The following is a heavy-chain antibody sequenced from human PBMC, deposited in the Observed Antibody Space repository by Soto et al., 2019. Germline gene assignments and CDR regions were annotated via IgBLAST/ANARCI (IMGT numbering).Heavy chain of an antibody. Sequence: GASVKVSCKASGYTFTSYYMHWVRQAPGQGLEWMGIINPSGGSTSYAQKFQGRVTMTRDTSTSTVYMELSSLRSEDTAVYYCASVTRLVVVSSPLDAFDIWGQGTMVTVS. J-gene: IGHJ3*02. CDR2: INPSGGST. V-gene: IGHV1-46*01. D-gene: IGHD3-22*01. CDR1: GYTFTSYY. CDR3: ASVTRLVVVSSPLDAFDI.